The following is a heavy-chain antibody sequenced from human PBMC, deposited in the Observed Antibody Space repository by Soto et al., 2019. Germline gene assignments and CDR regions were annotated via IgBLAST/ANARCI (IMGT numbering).Heavy chain of an antibody. CDR1: GYSFTNYW. J-gene: IGHJ4*02. V-gene: IGHV5-51*01. CDR3: ACRAVLTGDVYFDH. D-gene: IGHD3-9*01. CDR2: IYPDDSDT. Sequence: PGESLKISCRGSGYSFTNYWIGWVRQMPGKGLEWMGIIYPDDSDTRYSPSFQGQVNISADKSVSTAYLQWSSLKASDSAMYYCACRAVLTGDVYFDHWGQGTPVT.